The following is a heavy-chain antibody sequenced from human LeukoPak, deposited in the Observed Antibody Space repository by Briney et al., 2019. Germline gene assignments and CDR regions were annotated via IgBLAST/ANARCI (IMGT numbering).Heavy chain of an antibody. J-gene: IGHJ6*02. V-gene: IGHV1-69*13. CDR3: ASALLRHSYYYGMDV. Sequence: ASVKVSCKASGGTFSSYAISWVRQAPGQGLEWLGGIIPIFGTANYAQKFQGRVTITADESTSTAYMELSSLRSEDTAVYYCASALLRHSYYYGMDVWGQGTTVTVSS. D-gene: IGHD2-15*01. CDR2: IIPIFGTA. CDR1: GGTFSSYA.